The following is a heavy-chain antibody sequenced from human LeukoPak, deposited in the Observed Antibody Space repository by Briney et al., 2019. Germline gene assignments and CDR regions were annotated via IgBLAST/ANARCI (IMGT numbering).Heavy chain of an antibody. D-gene: IGHD2-2*01. J-gene: IGHJ4*02. CDR1: GFTFSSYA. Sequence: GGSLRLSCAASGFTFSSYAMSWVRQAPGEGLEWVSAISGSGGSTYYADSVKGRFTISRDNSKNTLYLQMNSLRAEETAVYYCAKDRGSVVVPAAFVYWGQGNLVTVSS. CDR2: ISGSGGST. V-gene: IGHV3-23*01. CDR3: AKDRGSVVVPAAFVY.